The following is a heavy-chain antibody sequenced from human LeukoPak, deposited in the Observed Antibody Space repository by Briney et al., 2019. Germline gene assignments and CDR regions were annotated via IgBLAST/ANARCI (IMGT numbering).Heavy chain of an antibody. CDR1: GFTFSNHW. CDR3: AREGSGYTYGRGSYFDY. V-gene: IGHV3-7*01. J-gene: IGHJ4*01. CDR2: INPDGSEQ. Sequence: PGGSLRLSCAASGFTFSNHWMSWVRQAPGKGLEWVTNINPDGSEQHYMDSVEGRFTISRDNAKNSLFLQMTSLRAGDTAVYYCAREGSGYTYGRGSYFDYWGHGILVTVSS. D-gene: IGHD5-18*01.